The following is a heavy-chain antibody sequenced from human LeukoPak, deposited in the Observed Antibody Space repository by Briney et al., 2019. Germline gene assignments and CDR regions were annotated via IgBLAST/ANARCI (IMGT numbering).Heavy chain of an antibody. CDR2: ISSSSTI. V-gene: IGHV3-48*01. D-gene: IGHD2-2*01. Sequence: GGSLRLSCAASGFTFSSYSMNWVRQAPGKRLEWVSYISSSSTIYYSDSVKGRFTISSDNAKNSLYLQMNSLRAEDTAVYYCTREAASLVPIPHWFDPWGQGTLVTVSP. J-gene: IGHJ5*02. CDR1: GFTFSSYS. CDR3: TREAASLVPIPHWFDP.